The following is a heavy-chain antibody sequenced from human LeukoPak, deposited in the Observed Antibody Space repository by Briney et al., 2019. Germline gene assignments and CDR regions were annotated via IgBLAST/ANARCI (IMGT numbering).Heavy chain of an antibody. CDR1: GGSISSHY. J-gene: IGHJ4*02. CDR3: ARVMSSSSSFDY. Sequence: PSETLSLTCTVSGGSISSHYWSWIRQPPGKGLEWIGYIYYSGSTNYNPSLKSRVTISVDTSKNQFSLKLSSVTAADTAVYYCARVMSSSSSFDYWGQGTLVTVSS. CDR2: IYYSGST. V-gene: IGHV4-59*11. D-gene: IGHD6-6*01.